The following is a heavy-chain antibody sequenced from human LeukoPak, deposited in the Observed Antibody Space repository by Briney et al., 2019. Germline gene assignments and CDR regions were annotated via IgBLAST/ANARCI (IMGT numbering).Heavy chain of an antibody. J-gene: IGHJ4*02. CDR3: AREVAAAGTFDY. CDR2: IYYGGST. CDR1: GGSISSYY. D-gene: IGHD6-13*01. V-gene: IGHV4-59*12. Sequence: KPSETLSLTCTVSGGSISSYYWSWIQQPPGKGLEWIGYIYYGGSTNYNPSLKSRVTMSVDTSKNQFSLKLSSVTAADTAVYYCAREVAAAGTFDYWGQGILVTVSS.